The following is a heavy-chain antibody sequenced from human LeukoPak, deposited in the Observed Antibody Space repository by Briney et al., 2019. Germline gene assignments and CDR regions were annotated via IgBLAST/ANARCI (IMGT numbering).Heavy chain of an antibody. CDR1: GGSISSYY. D-gene: IGHD3-10*01. V-gene: IGHV4-59*01. J-gene: IGHJ2*01. CDR3: AKSRAGTAWYFDL. CDR2: IHYSGST. Sequence: PSETLSLTCTVSGGSISSYYWSWIRQPPGKGLEWIGYIHYSGSTNYNPSLKSRVTISVDTSKNQFSLKLSSVTAADTGVYYCAKSRAGTAWYFDLWGRGTLVTVSS.